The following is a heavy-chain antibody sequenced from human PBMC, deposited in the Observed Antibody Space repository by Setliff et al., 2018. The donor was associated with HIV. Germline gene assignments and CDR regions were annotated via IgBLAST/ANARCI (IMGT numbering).Heavy chain of an antibody. V-gene: IGHV4-39*01. J-gene: IGHJ4*01. CDR3: ASTDNTGYKIDY. Sequence: SETLSLTCAVSNGSISRSSYYWGWIRQPPGKGPEWVGSIYYSGSTYYSPSLKSRVTISVDPSKRQFFLHLTSVTAADTAVYFCASTDNTGYKIDYWGQGALVTVSS. CDR2: IYYSGST. D-gene: IGHD3-10*01. CDR1: NGSISRSSYY.